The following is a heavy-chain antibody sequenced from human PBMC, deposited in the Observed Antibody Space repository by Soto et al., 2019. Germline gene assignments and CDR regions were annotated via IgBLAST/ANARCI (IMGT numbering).Heavy chain of an antibody. CDR3: ARSEKGMPTILDY. Sequence: SETLYLTCTVSGGSISGYFWNWIRQPPGKGLEWIGYIYSSGSTNYKSSLKSRVTISVDTPKNQFSLKLSSVTAADTAVYYCARSEKGMPTILDYWGQGILVTGSS. D-gene: IGHD1-1*01. V-gene: IGHV4-59*01. CDR1: GGSISGYF. CDR2: IYSSGST. J-gene: IGHJ4*02.